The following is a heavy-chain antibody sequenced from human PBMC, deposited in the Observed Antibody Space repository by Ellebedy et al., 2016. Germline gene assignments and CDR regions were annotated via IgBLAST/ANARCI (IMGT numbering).Heavy chain of an antibody. V-gene: IGHV4-4*02. CDR1: GGSISSSNW. CDR3: ARAPGYSSGWRMYYFDY. Sequence: SETLSLTCAVSGGSISSSNWWSWVRQPPGKGLEWIGEIYHSGSTNYNPSLKSRVTISVDTSKNQFSLKLSSVTAADTAVYYCARAPGYSSGWRMYYFDYWGQGTLVTVSS. CDR2: IYHSGST. D-gene: IGHD6-19*01. J-gene: IGHJ4*02.